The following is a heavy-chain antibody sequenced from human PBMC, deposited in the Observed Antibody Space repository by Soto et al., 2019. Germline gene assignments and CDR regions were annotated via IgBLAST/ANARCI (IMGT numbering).Heavy chain of an antibody. CDR3: ARGGHIAVVTASFDY. Sequence: GASVKVSCKASGGTFSSYAISWVRQAPGQGLEWMGGIIPIFGTANYAQKFQGRVTITADESTSTAYMELSSLRSDDTAVYYCARGGHIAVVTASFDYWGQGTLVTVSS. V-gene: IGHV1-69*13. CDR1: GGTFSSYA. CDR2: IIPIFGTA. D-gene: IGHD2-21*02. J-gene: IGHJ4*02.